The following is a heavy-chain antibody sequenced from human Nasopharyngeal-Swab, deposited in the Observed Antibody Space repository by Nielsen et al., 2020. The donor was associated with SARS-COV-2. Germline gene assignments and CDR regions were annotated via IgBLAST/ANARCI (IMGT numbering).Heavy chain of an antibody. CDR2: IRSKGNNYAT. D-gene: IGHD2-15*01. V-gene: IGHV3-73*01. CDR1: GYTLTELS. Sequence: KVSCKVSGYTLTELSMHWVRQASGKGLEWVGRIRSKGNNYATAYAASVKGRFIIFRDDPTNTAYLQMNSLKTEDTAVYYCTRCGGGCYSGRDYWGQGTLVTVSS. CDR3: TRCGGGCYSGRDY. J-gene: IGHJ4*02.